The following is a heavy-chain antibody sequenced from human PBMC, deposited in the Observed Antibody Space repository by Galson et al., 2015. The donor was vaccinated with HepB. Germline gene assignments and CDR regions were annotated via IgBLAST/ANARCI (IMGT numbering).Heavy chain of an antibody. CDR2: IKGDGSEE. D-gene: IGHD7-27*01. V-gene: IGHV3-7*03. CDR3: ARDWNWGLDY. Sequence: SLRLSCAASGFTFSPIWMSWVRQAPGKGLEWVANIKGDGSEEYYVDSVKGRFTISRDNARNSLYLQMNSLTAEDTALYHCARDWNWGLDYWGQGTLVTVSS. J-gene: IGHJ4*02. CDR1: GFTFSPIW.